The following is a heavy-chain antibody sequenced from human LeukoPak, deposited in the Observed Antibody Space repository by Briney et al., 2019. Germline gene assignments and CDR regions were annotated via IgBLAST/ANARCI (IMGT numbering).Heavy chain of an antibody. CDR1: GGSFSGYY. D-gene: IGHD3-22*01. Sequence: SETLSLTCAVYGGSFSGYYWSWIRQPPGKGLEWIGSIYHSGSTNYNPSLKSRVTISVGKSKNQFSLKLSSVTVADTAVYYCARLGDSSGYYAFDYWGQGTLVTVSS. CDR3: ARLGDSSGYYAFDY. V-gene: IGHV4-34*01. CDR2: IYHSGST. J-gene: IGHJ4*02.